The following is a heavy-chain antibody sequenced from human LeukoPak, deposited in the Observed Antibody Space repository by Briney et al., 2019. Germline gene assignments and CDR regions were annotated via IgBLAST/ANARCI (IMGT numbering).Heavy chain of an antibody. D-gene: IGHD2-2*01. CDR3: AGLGYCGTASCPNDS. CDR2: IYYSGST. J-gene: IGHJ5*01. V-gene: IGHV4-39*01. Sequence: SETLSLTCTVSGGSISSSSYYWGWIRQPPGKGLEWIGSIYYSGSTYYNPSLKSRVTISLDTSKNQFSLKLSSVTAADTAVYYCAGLGYCGTASCPNDSWGQGTLVTVSS. CDR1: GGSISSSSYY.